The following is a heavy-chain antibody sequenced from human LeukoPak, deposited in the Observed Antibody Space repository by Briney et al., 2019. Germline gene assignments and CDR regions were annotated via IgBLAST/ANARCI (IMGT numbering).Heavy chain of an antibody. CDR3: ARHLYCSGGSCYATFDY. D-gene: IGHD2-15*01. J-gene: IGHJ4*02. Sequence: GESLKISCKGSGYSFTIYWIGWVRQMPGKGLEWMGIIYPGDSDTRYSPSFEGQVTISADKSISTAYLQWSSLKASDTAMYYCARHLYCSGGSCYATFDYWGQGTLVTVSS. CDR2: IYPGDSDT. CDR1: GYSFTIYW. V-gene: IGHV5-51*01.